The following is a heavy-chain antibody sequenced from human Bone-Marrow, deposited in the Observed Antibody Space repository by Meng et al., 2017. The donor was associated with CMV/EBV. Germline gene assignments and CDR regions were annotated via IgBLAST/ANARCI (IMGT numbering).Heavy chain of an antibody. Sequence: CAASGFNFSSYRINWVRQAPGKGLEWVSSISSSSSYIYYADSVKGRFTISRDNAKNSLYLQMNSLRAEDTAVYYCARWGDTAMVSDYWGQGTLVTVSS. V-gene: IGHV3-21*01. CDR2: ISSSSSYI. D-gene: IGHD5-18*01. CDR3: ARWGDTAMVSDY. CDR1: GFNFSSYR. J-gene: IGHJ4*02.